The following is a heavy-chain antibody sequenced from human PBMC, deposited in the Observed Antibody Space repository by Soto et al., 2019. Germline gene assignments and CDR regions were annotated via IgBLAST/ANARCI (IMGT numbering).Heavy chain of an antibody. CDR3: GRCTSTSCHLGSDY. CDR2: ISYDGSNK. V-gene: IGHV3-30-3*01. Sequence: QVQLVEPGGGVVQPGRSLRLSCAASGFTFSNYAMNWVRQAPGKGLEWVALISYDGSNKYYADSVKGRFTISRDSSKNTLYLQMNSLRAADTAVYYCGRCTSTSCHLGSDYWGQGTLVTVSS. CDR1: GFTFSNYA. D-gene: IGHD2-2*01. J-gene: IGHJ4*02.